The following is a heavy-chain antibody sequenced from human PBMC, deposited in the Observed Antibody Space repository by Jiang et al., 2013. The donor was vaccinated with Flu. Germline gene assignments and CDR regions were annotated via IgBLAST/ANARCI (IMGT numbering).Heavy chain of an antibody. CDR3: ARDSLMNYMDV. Sequence: QGLEWMGMDRTLTSGGTNYAQKFQGWVTMTRDTSISTAYMELSRLRSDDTAVYYCARDSLMNYMDVWGKGTTVTVSS. V-gene: IGHV1-2*04. J-gene: IGHJ6*03. CDR2: RTLTSGGT. D-gene: IGHD3-9*01.